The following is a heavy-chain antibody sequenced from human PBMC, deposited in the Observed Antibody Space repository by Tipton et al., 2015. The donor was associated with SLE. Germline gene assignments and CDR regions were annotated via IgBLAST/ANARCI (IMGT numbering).Heavy chain of an antibody. CDR3: ARGPGSPRPFDY. CDR2: INQSGST. D-gene: IGHD6-13*01. Sequence: TLSLTCAVYGGSFSGYYWSWIRQPPGKGLEWIGEINQSGSTNYNPSLKSRVTISVDMSKSQFSLKLSSVTAADTAVYYCARGPGSPRPFDYWGQGTLVTVFS. J-gene: IGHJ4*02. V-gene: IGHV4-34*01. CDR1: GGSFSGYY.